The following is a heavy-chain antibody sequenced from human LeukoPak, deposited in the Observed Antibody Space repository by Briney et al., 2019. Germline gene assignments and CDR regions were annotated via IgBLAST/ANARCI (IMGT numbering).Heavy chain of an antibody. CDR1: GFTFSSYG. D-gene: IGHD1-26*01. CDR2: IRYDGSNK. V-gene: IGHV3-30*02. J-gene: IGHJ3*02. Sequence: GGSLRLSCAASGFTFSSYGMHWVRQAPGKGLEWVAFIRYDGSNKYYADSVKGRFTISRDNSKNTLYLQMNSLRAEDTAVYYCAKIVGAYADAFDIWGQGTMVTVSS. CDR3: AKIVGAYADAFDI.